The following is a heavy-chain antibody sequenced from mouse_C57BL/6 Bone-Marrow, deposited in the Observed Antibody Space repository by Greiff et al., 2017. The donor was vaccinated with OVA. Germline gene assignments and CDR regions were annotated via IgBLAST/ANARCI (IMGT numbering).Heavy chain of an antibody. D-gene: IGHD1-1*01. CDR2: IYPGSGST. V-gene: IGHV1-55*01. J-gene: IGHJ3*01. Sequence: QVQLKQPGAELVKPGASVKMSCKASGYTFTSYWITWVKQRPGQGLEWIGDIYPGSGSTNYNEKFKSKATLTVDTSSSTAYMQLSSLTSEDSAVYYCAREGHYYGSIPWFAYWGQGTLVTVSA. CDR3: AREGHYYGSIPWFAY. CDR1: GYTFTSYW.